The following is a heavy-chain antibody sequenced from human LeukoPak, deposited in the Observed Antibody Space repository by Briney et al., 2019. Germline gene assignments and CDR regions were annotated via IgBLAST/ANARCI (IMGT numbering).Heavy chain of an antibody. Sequence: GGSLRLSCAASGFTYNNYWVHWVRHSSGKGLVWVSRIKGDESFIRYDDSVKGRFTISRDNAKNMLYLQMNSLRVEDTAVYYCARGGDDYGDYQIDFWGQGTLVTVSS. J-gene: IGHJ4*02. CDR3: ARGGDDYGDYQIDF. V-gene: IGHV3-74*01. CDR1: GFTYNNYW. D-gene: IGHD4-17*01. CDR2: IKGDESFI.